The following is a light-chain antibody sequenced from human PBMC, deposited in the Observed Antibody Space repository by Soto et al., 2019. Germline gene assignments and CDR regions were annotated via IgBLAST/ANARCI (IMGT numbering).Light chain of an antibody. CDR3: QQYNSWPRT. J-gene: IGKJ1*01. Sequence: IDLTQSPDTLSLSLGERATLSCRASRSVRSNFAWYQQKPGQAPRLLIYAASARASDVPVRFSGSGSGTEFTLTISSLQSEDFAVYYCQQYNSWPRTFGQGTKVEIK. CDR1: RSVRSN. V-gene: IGKV3-15*01. CDR2: AAS.